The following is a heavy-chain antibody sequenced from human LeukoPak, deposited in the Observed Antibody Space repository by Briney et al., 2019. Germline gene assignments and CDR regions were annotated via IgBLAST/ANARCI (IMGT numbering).Heavy chain of an antibody. J-gene: IGHJ3*02. D-gene: IGHD3-22*01. CDR1: GFTFISYG. CDR2: ISYDGGNK. Sequence: GRSLTLSCAASGFTFISYGMHCVRQPPGKGLEWVAFISYDGGNKYYADSVKGRFTISRDNSKNTLYLQMNSLRAEDRAVYYCAKYYDSSGYPDAFDIWGQGTMVSVSS. V-gene: IGHV3-30*18. CDR3: AKYYDSSGYPDAFDI.